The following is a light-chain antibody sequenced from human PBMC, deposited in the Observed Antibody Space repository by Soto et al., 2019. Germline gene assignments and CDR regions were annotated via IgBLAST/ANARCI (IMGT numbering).Light chain of an antibody. CDR3: RSYTSSNTVV. J-gene: IGLJ2*01. Sequence: QSMLTQPASVSGSPGQSITISCTGTSRDVGGYVSWYQQHPGKAPKLMIYEVSNRPSGVSNRFSGSKSGNTASLTISGLQAEDEADYYCRSYTSSNTVVFGGGTKLTVL. CDR1: SRDVGGY. CDR2: EVS. V-gene: IGLV2-14*01.